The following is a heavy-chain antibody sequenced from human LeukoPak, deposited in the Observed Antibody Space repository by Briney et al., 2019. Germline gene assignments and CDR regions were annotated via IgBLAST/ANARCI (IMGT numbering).Heavy chain of an antibody. J-gene: IGHJ5*02. CDR1: GGSISSGSYY. V-gene: IGHV4-61*02. D-gene: IGHD3-3*01. CDR3: AREDFWRRNWFDP. CDR2: IYTSGST. Sequence: SETLSLTCTVSGGSISSGSYYWSWIRQPAGKGLEWIGRIYTSGSTNYNPSLKSRVTISVDTSKNQFSLKLSSVTAADTAVYYCAREDFWRRNWFDPWGQGTLVTVSS.